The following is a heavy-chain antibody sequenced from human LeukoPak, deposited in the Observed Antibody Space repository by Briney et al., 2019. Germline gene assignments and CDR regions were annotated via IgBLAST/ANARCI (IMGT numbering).Heavy chain of an antibody. V-gene: IGHV1-46*01. CDR2: INPSGGST. Sequence: ASVKVSCKASEYTFTRYYVHWVRQAPGQGLEWMGIINPSGGSTSYAQKFKGRVTMTRDTSTTTIYMEVSSLTSEDTAVYYCARATAVAAHFDYWGQGTLVTVSS. D-gene: IGHD5-18*01. J-gene: IGHJ4*02. CDR1: EYTFTRYY. CDR3: ARATAVAAHFDY.